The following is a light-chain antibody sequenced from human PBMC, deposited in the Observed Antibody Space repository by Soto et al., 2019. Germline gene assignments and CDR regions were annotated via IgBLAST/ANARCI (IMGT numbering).Light chain of an antibody. CDR2: KAS. CDR1: QRISNW. V-gene: IGKV1-5*03. Sequence: DIQMTQSPSTLSASVGDRVTITCRASQRISNWLAWYQQKPGKAPKLLIYKASSLESGVPSRFSGSGSGTEFTLTISSLQPDDFATYYCQQYDSHSQTFGQGTRLEIK. CDR3: QQYDSHSQT. J-gene: IGKJ2*01.